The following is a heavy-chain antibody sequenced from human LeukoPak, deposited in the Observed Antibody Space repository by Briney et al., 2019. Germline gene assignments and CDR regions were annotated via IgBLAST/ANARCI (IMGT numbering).Heavy chain of an antibody. CDR3: ASIVVAAAAIDY. CDR1: GGSVSSGDYY. J-gene: IGHJ4*02. D-gene: IGHD2-15*01. CDR2: FCHSAST. Sequence: MASQTPSLTCTVSGGSVSSGDYYWSWIRQPPGKGLEWIGYFCHSASTYYNPSLKSRVSISVDTAKNQFSLKLTSVTAADTAVYYCASIVVAAAAIDYWGQGTLVTVSS. V-gene: IGHV4-30-4*01.